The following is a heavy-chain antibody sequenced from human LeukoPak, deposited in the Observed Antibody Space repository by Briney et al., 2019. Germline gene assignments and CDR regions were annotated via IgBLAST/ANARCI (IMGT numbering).Heavy chain of an antibody. CDR1: GFSFSSYA. D-gene: IGHD6-19*01. J-gene: IGHJ4*02. CDR3: AKEVAGTGKAFAY. CDR2: ISASGDST. V-gene: IGHV3-23*01. Sequence: GGSLRLSCAASGFSFSSYAMNWVRQAPGKGLEWVSTISASGDSTFYADSVKGRFTISRDNPKNTLHLQVDSLRAEDTAIYYCAKEVAGTGKAFAYWGPGTLVTDSS.